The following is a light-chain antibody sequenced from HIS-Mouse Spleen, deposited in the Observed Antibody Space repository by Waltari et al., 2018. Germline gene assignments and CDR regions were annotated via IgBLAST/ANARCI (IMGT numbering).Light chain of an antibody. J-gene: IGLJ2*01. CDR1: NIGSKS. CDR3: QVWDSSSDHVV. CDR2: DDS. V-gene: IGLV3-21*03. Sequence: SYVLTQPPSVSVAPGKTARITCGGNNIGSKSVHWYQQKPGQAPVLVVYDDSDRPSGSPERFSGSNSGNTATLTISRVEAGDEADYYFQVWDSSSDHVVFGGGTKLTVL.